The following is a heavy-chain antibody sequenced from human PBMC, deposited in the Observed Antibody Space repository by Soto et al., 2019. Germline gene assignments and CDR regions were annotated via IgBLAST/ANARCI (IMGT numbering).Heavy chain of an antibody. CDR1: GGGFSTYA. D-gene: IGHD4-17*01. CDR3: ATGGTTVTRRFDY. CDR2: ITPIFDTT. Sequence: QGQLVQSGAEVKKPGSSVKVSCKASGGGFSTYAITWVRQAPGQGLEWMGGITPIFDTTNYAQKFQGRVTITADESTTTVHIELTSLTSEDTAVYYCATGGTTVTRRFDYWGQGTLVNVSS. V-gene: IGHV1-69*01. J-gene: IGHJ4*02.